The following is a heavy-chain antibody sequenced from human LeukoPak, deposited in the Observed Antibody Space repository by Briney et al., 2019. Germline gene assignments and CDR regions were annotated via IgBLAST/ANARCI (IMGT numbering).Heavy chain of an antibody. D-gene: IGHD4-11*01. CDR1: GFTCSSAW. V-gene: IGHV3-7*01. Sequence: PGGSLSLSCAASGFTCSSAWMSWVRPAPGKLLEWVAKIKQDGSEKYYVDSVKGRFTISRDNAKNSLYLQMDSLRAEDTAVYYCARDMTNFDYWGQGTLVTVSS. CDR2: IKQDGSEK. J-gene: IGHJ4*02. CDR3: ARDMTNFDY.